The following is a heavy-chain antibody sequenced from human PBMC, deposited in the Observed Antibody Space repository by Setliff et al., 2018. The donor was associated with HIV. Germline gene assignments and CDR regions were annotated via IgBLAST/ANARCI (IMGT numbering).Heavy chain of an antibody. Sequence: ASVKVSCKASGYTFSSYEISWVRQAPGQGLEWMGRISTSNGYTDYAQKLQGRVTVTTDTSTSTAYMELRGLRSDDTAVYYCARGGSYWGDAFDIWGQGTMVTVSS. J-gene: IGHJ3*02. D-gene: IGHD1-26*01. CDR2: ISTSNGYT. V-gene: IGHV1-18*01. CDR1: GYTFSSYE. CDR3: ARGGSYWGDAFDI.